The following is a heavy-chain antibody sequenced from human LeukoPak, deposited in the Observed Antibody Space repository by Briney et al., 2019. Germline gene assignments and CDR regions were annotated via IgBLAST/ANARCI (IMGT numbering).Heavy chain of an antibody. D-gene: IGHD5-24*01. V-gene: IGHV4-61*09. CDR3: ARGLQEMATLKGFDS. J-gene: IGHJ4*02. Sequence: SQTLSLTCTVSGDSVSSPNSYWTWIRQPAGKGLEWIGHIYSKGATNYNPSLKSRITISLDTSKNQLSLQLISVTAADTAVYYCARGLQEMATLKGFDSWGQGTLVTVSS. CDR1: GDSVSSPNSY. CDR2: IYSKGAT.